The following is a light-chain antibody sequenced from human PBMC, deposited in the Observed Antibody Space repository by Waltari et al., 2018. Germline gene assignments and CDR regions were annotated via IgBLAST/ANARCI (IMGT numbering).Light chain of an antibody. V-gene: IGLV3-25*03. CDR1: ALPNKY. Sequence: SYELTQTPSVSVSPGQTARITCSGDALPNKYADWYQQKPGQAPVVVIYNDTQRPPGIPARVSGSTSGTTVTLTISGVQAEDEADYYCQSADTSGNYVFGPGTKVTVV. J-gene: IGLJ1*01. CDR2: NDT. CDR3: QSADTSGNYV.